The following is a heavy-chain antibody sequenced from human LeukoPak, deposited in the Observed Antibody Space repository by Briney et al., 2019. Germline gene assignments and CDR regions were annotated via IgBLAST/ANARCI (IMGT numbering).Heavy chain of an antibody. D-gene: IGHD3-10*01. CDR2: IYHGGNT. CDR3: ARVRYYGSGEEIDP. V-gene: IGHV4-31*03. Sequence: SETLSLTCTVSGGSISSGGYLWSWIRQNPGKGLEWIGYIYHGGNTYYNPSLKSRVTISVDTSKNQFSLELSSVTAADTAVYYCARVRYYGSGEEIDPWGQGTLVTVSS. J-gene: IGHJ5*02. CDR1: GGSISSGGYL.